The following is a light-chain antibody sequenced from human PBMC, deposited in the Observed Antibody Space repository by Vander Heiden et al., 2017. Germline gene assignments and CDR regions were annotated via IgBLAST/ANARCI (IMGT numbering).Light chain of an antibody. V-gene: IGKV1-33*01. Sequence: IQMTQSPSSLSASVGDRVTITCQASQDISNYLNWYQQKPGKAPKLLIYDASNLETGVPSRFSGSGSATDFTFTISSLQPEDIATYYCQQYDNLPLFTFGPGTKVDIK. CDR1: QDISNY. J-gene: IGKJ3*01. CDR2: DAS. CDR3: QQYDNLPLFT.